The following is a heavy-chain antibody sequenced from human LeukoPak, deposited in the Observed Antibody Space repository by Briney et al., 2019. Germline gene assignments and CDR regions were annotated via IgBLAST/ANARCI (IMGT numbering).Heavy chain of an antibody. CDR2: VFHSGTT. Sequence: SETLSLTCTVSGGSISYFYWNWIRQSPGKGLEWIGDVFHSGTTNYNPSLKSRVTISVDTSKNQFSLKLSSVTAADTAVYYCAREGYCSSTSCPHNWFDPWGQGTLVTVSS. V-gene: IGHV4-59*12. CDR1: GGSISYFY. J-gene: IGHJ5*02. D-gene: IGHD2-2*01. CDR3: AREGYCSSTSCPHNWFDP.